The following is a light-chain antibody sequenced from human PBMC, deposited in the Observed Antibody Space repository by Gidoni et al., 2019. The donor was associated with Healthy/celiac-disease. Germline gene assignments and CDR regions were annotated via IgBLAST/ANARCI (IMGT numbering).Light chain of an antibody. CDR3: QQRSNWPRLT. J-gene: IGKJ4*01. CDR2: DAS. V-gene: IGKV3-11*01. CDR1: QSVSSY. Sequence: EIVLTQSQATLSLSPGERATLSCRASQSVSSYLAWYKQQPGQAPSLLLYDASNRATGIPARFSGSGSWTDFTLTISSLEPEDFAVYYCQQRSNWPRLTFGGGTKVEIK.